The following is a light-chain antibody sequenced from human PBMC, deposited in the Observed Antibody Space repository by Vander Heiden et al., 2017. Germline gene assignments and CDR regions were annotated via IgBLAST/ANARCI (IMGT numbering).Light chain of an antibody. V-gene: IGKV1-5*03. Sequence: DIKMTQSTSTLSASVGDRVTTPCRASPSISTWVAWYQQKSGKAPKLLIYKASSLESEVPSRFSASGSGTEFTFNISSLQPDDVATYYCQQYKTSSGTFGQGTKVEVK. CDR1: PSISTW. CDR2: KAS. CDR3: QQYKTSSGT. J-gene: IGKJ1*01.